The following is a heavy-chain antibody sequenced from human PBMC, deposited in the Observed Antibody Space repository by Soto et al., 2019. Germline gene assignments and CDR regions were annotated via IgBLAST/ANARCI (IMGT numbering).Heavy chain of an antibody. D-gene: IGHD3-10*01. Sequence: PSETLSLTCTVSSASISRSDSYWGWIRQPPGEGLEWIGYIYYSGSTNYNPSLKSRVTISVDTSKNQFSLKLSSVTAADTAVYYCARDPGSGSYYGWFDPWGQGTLVTVS. CDR3: ARDPGSGSYYGWFDP. J-gene: IGHJ5*02. CDR2: IYYSGST. CDR1: SASISRSDSY. V-gene: IGHV4-61*08.